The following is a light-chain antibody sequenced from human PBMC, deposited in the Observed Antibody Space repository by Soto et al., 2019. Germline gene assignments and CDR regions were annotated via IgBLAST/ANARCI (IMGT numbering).Light chain of an antibody. CDR1: ESISSY. Sequence: DIQMTQCPSALSASVGDRVTITCRASESISSYLNWYQQKPGKAPQPLIYAASSLQSGVPSRFIGSGSWTDFTLTISNLQPEDFATYFCHQTYSTPFTFGPGTKVEIK. CDR3: HQTYSTPFT. J-gene: IGKJ3*01. V-gene: IGKV1-39*01. CDR2: AAS.